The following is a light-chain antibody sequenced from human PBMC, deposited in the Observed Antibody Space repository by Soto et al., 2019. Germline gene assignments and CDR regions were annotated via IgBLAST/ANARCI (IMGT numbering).Light chain of an antibody. J-gene: IGKJ1*01. Sequence: EIVMTQSPATLSVSPGERATLSCRASQSVSSNLAWYQQKPGQAPRLLIYGASTRATGIPARFSGSGSGTECPLTISSLQSEDFAVYYCQQYNNWPQTFGQGTKVEIK. CDR3: QQYNNWPQT. CDR2: GAS. V-gene: IGKV3-15*01. CDR1: QSVSSN.